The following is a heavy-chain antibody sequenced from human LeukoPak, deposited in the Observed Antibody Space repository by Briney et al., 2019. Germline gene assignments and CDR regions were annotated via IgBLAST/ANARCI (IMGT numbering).Heavy chain of an antibody. CDR1: GYTFTGYY. CDR3: ARGGSGRDYYYYMDV. Sequence: ASVKVSCKASGYTFTGYYMHWVRQAPGQGLEWMGWINPNSGGTNYAQKFQGRVTMTRDTSISTAYRELSRLRSDDTAVYYCARGGSGRDYYYYMDVWGKGTTVTVSS. V-gene: IGHV1-2*02. CDR2: INPNSGGT. J-gene: IGHJ6*03. D-gene: IGHD3-10*01.